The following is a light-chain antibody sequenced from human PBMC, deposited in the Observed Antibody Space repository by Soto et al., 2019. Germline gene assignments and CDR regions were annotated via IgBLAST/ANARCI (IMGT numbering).Light chain of an antibody. CDR2: GAS. Sequence: EIVVTQSPATLSVSPGERATLSCRASQSFSSNLAWYQQKPGQAPRLLIYGASTRATGIPARFSGSGSGTEFTLTISSLQSEDFAVYYCQQYNNWPPSITFGQGTRLEI. V-gene: IGKV3-15*01. J-gene: IGKJ5*01. CDR1: QSFSSN. CDR3: QQYNNWPPSIT.